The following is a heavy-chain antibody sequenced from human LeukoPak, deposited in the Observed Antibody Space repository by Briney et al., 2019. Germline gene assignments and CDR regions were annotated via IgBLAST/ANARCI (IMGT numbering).Heavy chain of an antibody. CDR3: ASGIYSSGRWYMGDYFDY. CDR2: THRSGDT. D-gene: IGHD6-19*01. J-gene: IGHJ4*02. CDR1: GVSISSGNW. Sequence: SGTLSLTCAVSGVSISSGNWWTWVRQPPGKGLEWIGETHRSGDTKYSPSLETRVTISVDTSKNQFSLKLSSVTAADTAVYYCASGIYSSGRWYMGDYFDYWGQGTLVTVSS. V-gene: IGHV4-4*02.